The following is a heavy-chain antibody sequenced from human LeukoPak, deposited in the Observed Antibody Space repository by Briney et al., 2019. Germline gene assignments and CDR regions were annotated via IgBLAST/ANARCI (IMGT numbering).Heavy chain of an antibody. Sequence: GGSLRLSCAASGFTVSSNYMSWVRQAPGKGLEWVSVIYSGGSTYYADSVKGGFTISRDNSKNTLYLQMNSLRAEDTAVYYCATYPYCSGGSCYLAIGTFDIWGQGTMVTVSS. D-gene: IGHD2-15*01. V-gene: IGHV3-66*01. CDR3: ATYPYCSGGSCYLAIGTFDI. J-gene: IGHJ3*02. CDR1: GFTVSSNY. CDR2: IYSGGST.